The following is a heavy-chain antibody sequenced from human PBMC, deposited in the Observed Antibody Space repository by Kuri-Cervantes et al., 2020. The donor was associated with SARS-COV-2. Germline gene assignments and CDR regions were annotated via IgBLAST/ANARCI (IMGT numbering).Heavy chain of an antibody. V-gene: IGHV3-23*01. J-gene: IGHJ4*02. CDR3: ARDLGVAPDF. D-gene: IGHD3-16*01. Sequence: GESLRLSCAASGFTFSSYAMSWVRQAPGKGLEWVSCIKGGSGTTYYAASVKGRFTVSRDNAKNTLYLLMSSLRVEDTAMYYCARDLGVAPDFWGQGTQVTVSS. CDR2: IKGGSGTT. CDR1: GFTFSSYA.